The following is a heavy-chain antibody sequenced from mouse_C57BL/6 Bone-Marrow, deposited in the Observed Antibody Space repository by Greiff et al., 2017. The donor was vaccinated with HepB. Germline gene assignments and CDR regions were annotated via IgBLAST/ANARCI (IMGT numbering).Heavy chain of an antibody. CDR2: IDPSDSET. Sequence: QVQLQQPGAELVRPGSSVKLSCKASGYTFTSYWMHWVKQRPIQGLEWIGNIDPSDSETHYNQKFKVKATLTVDKSSSTAYMQLSSLTSEDSAVYYCARGDYYGSRNAMDYWGQGTSVTVSS. J-gene: IGHJ4*01. CDR1: GYTFTSYW. CDR3: ARGDYYGSRNAMDY. D-gene: IGHD1-1*01. V-gene: IGHV1-52*01.